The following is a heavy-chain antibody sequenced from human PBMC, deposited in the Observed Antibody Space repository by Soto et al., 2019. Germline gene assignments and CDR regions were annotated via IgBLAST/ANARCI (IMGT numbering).Heavy chain of an antibody. V-gene: IGHV1-69*12. CDR2: IVPVFDST. Sequence: QVQLVQSGAEVKKPGSSVKVSCTASGDTFRSHRFSWVRQAPGQGLEWMGWIVPVFDSTNFAQKFQDRMSIAADESTRTTYMNLHSLTSADPAVYYCARGTGSGSYLDHWGQGTLVSVSS. CDR3: ARGTGSGSYLDH. CDR1: GDTFRSHR. J-gene: IGHJ4*02.